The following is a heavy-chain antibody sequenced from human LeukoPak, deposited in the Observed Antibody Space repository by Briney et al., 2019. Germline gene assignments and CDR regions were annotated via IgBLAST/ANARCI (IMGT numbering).Heavy chain of an antibody. V-gene: IGHV3-66*03. J-gene: IGHJ4*02. CDR2: VYSTGIT. CDR3: ARDPGGGPTHGY. CDR1: GVTVSNNY. Sequence: PGGSLRLSCAASGVTVSNNYISWVRQAPGKGLEWVSVVYSTGITQYGDSVRGRFTISIDNSKNTVYLQMNSLKPEDTAVYYCARDPGGGPTHGYWGQGTLVTVSS. D-gene: IGHD1-26*01.